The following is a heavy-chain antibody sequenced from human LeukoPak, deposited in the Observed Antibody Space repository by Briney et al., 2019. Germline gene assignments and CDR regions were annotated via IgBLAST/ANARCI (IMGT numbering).Heavy chain of an antibody. J-gene: IGHJ6*03. CDR2: IYYSGST. V-gene: IGHV4-39*01. Sequence: SETLSLTCTVSGGSISSSSHYWGWIRHPPGKGLEGIGSIYYSGSTYYNPSLKSRVTISVDTSKNQFSLKLSSVTAADKAVYYCARRGYSSSYYYYYMDVWGKGTTVTVSS. D-gene: IGHD5-18*01. CDR3: ARRGYSSSYYYYYMDV. CDR1: GGSISSSSHY.